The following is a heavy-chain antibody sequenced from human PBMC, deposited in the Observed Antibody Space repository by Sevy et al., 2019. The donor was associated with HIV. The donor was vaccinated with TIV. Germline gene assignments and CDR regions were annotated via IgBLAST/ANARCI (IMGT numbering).Heavy chain of an antibody. CDR2: IKQDGSEK. CDR3: AREYYDFWSGYYMTDV. D-gene: IGHD3-3*01. CDR1: GFTFSSYW. Sequence: GGSLRLSCAASGFTFSSYWMSWVRQAPGKGLEWVANIKQDGSEKYYVDSVKGRFTISRDNAKNSLYLQMNSLRAEDTAVYYCAREYYDFWSGYYMTDVWGKGTTVTVSS. V-gene: IGHV3-7*01. J-gene: IGHJ6*04.